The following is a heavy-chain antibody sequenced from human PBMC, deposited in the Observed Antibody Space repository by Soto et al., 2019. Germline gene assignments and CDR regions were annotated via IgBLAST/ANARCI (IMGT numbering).Heavy chain of an antibody. CDR3: ARVNGVNSGPMES. Sequence: PSETLSLTCVFSVGSISSGDWWSWVCQPPGKGLEWIGQIYHSGSTHYNPSLKSRVTISVDKSKNQFSLKLRSVTAADTAVYYCARVNGVNSGPMESWGQGTLVSVS. J-gene: IGHJ5*02. V-gene: IGHV4-4*02. D-gene: IGHD6-19*01. CDR1: VGSISSGDW. CDR2: IYHSGST.